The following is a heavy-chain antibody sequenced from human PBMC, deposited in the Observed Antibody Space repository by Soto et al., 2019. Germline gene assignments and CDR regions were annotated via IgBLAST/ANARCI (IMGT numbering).Heavy chain of an antibody. CDR1: GFTFSSYA. CDR3: ARGSSRPGEAWYFDL. D-gene: IGHD7-27*01. Sequence: QVQLVESGGGVVQPGRSLRLSCAASGFTFSSYAMHWVRQAPGKGLEWVAVISYDGSNKYYADSVKGRFTISRDNSKNTLYLQMNGLRAEDTAVYYCARGSSRPGEAWYFDLWGRGTLVTVSS. CDR2: ISYDGSNK. V-gene: IGHV3-30-3*01. J-gene: IGHJ2*01.